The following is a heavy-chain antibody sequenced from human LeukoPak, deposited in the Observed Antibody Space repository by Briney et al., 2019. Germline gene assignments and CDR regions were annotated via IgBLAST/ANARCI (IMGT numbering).Heavy chain of an antibody. CDR2: ISSSSSYI. D-gene: IGHD6-19*01. CDR1: YS. V-gene: IGHV3-21*01. J-gene: IGHJ6*03. Sequence: YSMNWVRQAPGKGVEWVSSISSSSSYIYYADSVKGRFTISRDNANNSLYLQMNSLRAEDTAVYYCARDGTVAGRYYYYYMDVWGKGTTVTVSS. CDR3: ARDGTVAGRYYYYYMDV.